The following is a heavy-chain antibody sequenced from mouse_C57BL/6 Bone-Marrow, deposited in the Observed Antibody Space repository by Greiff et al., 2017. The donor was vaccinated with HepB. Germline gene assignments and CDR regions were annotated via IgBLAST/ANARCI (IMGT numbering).Heavy chain of an antibody. D-gene: IGHD2-3*01. J-gene: IGHJ4*01. CDR3: ARPMLLPAMDY. CDR2: ISSGSSTI. CDR1: GFTFSDYG. Sequence: EVKVVESGGGLVKPGGSLKLSCAASGFTFSDYGMHWVRQAPEKGLEWVAYISSGSSTIYYADTVKGRFTISRDNAKNTLFLQMTSLRSEDTAMYYCARPMLLPAMDYWGQGTSVTVSS. V-gene: IGHV5-17*01.